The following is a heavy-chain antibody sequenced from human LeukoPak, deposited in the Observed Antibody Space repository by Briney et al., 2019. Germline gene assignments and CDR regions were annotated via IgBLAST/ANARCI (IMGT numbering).Heavy chain of an antibody. D-gene: IGHD5-12*01. CDR3: ARGPPFPCSGYDCGVLPIDY. CDR2: IDPSDGDT. Sequence: ASVKVSCKASGYNFTTFYMHWVRQAPGQGLEWMGMIDPSDGDTTYAQKFQGRVTMTRDTSTSTVYMELSSLRSEDTAVYYCARGPPFPCSGYDCGVLPIDYWGQGTLVTVSS. CDR1: GYNFTTFY. J-gene: IGHJ4*02. V-gene: IGHV1-46*01.